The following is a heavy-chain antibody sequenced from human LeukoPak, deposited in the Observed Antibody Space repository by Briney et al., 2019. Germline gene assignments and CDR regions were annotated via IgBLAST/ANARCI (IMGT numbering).Heavy chain of an antibody. CDR3: ARLHRPEYYYDSSGYYGVYYYYGMDV. CDR1: GYTFTSYG. V-gene: IGHV1-69*13. D-gene: IGHD3-22*01. J-gene: IGHJ6*02. Sequence: SVKVSCKASGYTFTSYGFSWVRQAPGQGLEWMGGIIPIFGTANYAQKFQGRVTITADESTSTAYMELSSLRSEDTAVYYCARLHRPEYYYDSSGYYGVYYYYGMDVWGQGTTVTVSS. CDR2: IIPIFGTA.